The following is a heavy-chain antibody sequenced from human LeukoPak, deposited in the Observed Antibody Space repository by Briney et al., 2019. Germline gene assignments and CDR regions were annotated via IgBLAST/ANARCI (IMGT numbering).Heavy chain of an antibody. Sequence: SVKVSCKASGGTFSSYAISWVRQAPGQGLEWMGGIIPIFGTANYAQKFQGRVTITADESTSTAYMELSSLRSEDTAVYYCARATLRPNWFDPWGQGTLVTVSS. J-gene: IGHJ5*02. D-gene: IGHD4-11*01. CDR2: IIPIFGTA. CDR3: ARATLRPNWFDP. CDR1: GGTFSSYA. V-gene: IGHV1-69*13.